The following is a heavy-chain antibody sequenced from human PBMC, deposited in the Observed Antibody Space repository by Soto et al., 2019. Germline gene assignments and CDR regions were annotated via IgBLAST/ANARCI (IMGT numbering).Heavy chain of an antibody. V-gene: IGHV3-74*01. CDR1: GFSFSGYW. CDR3: VRSRECYNRVADY. CDR2: INGDGTTT. D-gene: IGHD2-15*01. J-gene: IGHJ4*02. Sequence: EALLVASGGGLVQPGGSLTLSCAASGFSFSGYWMHWVRQAPERGLGWVSRINGDGTTTHYADSVKERFTISRDNAKHTLYLQMNNLRAEETAVYSCVRSRECYNRVADYWGQGPLVTVSS.